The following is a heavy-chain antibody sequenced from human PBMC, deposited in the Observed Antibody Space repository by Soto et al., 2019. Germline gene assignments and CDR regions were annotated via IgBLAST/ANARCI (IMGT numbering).Heavy chain of an antibody. D-gene: IGHD5-18*01. V-gene: IGHV3-23*01. CDR1: GFTFTTSS. CDR3: AKGVEHSTADAFET. Sequence: EVQVLESGGDLVQPGGSLRLTCAVSGFTFTTSSINWVRQAPGKGLEWVSSISGNGYTTYYADSVTGRFTISTDNSKSTVFLQMNSLRVEDTRLYYCAKGVEHSTADAFETWGQGTMVTVSS. CDR2: ISGNGYTT. J-gene: IGHJ3*02.